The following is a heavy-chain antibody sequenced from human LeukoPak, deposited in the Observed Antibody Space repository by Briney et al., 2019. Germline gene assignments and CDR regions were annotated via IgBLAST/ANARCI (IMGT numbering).Heavy chain of an antibody. CDR2: INPNSGGT. D-gene: IGHD1-20*01. CDR1: GYTFTDYY. CDR3: ASITGTTGAFDI. J-gene: IGHJ3*02. Sequence: GASVKVSCKASGYTFTDYYMHWVRQAPGQGLEWMGRINPNSGGTNYAQKFQGRVTMTRDTSISTACTELSRLRSDDTAVYYCASITGTTGAFDIWGQGTMVTVSS. V-gene: IGHV1-2*06.